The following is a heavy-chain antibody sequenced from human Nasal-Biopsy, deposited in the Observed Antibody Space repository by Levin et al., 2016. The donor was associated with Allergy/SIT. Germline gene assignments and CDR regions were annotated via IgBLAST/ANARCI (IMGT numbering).Heavy chain of an antibody. J-gene: IGHJ4*02. CDR2: MTTHNGNT. CDR3: AREGLTTAQGYFDY. CDR1: GYTFTNFA. V-gene: IGHV1-18*01. D-gene: IGHD4-11*01. Sequence: ASVKVSCKASGYTFTNFALIWVRQAPGQGLEWVGWMTTHNGNTKYAQKFQGRVTVTRDTSTSTAYMELTSLRSDDTAIYYCAREGLTTAQGYFDYWGQGTLITVSS.